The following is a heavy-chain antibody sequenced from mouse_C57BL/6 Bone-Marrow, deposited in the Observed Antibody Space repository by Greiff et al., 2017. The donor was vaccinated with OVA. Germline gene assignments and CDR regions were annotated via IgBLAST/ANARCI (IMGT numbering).Heavy chain of an antibody. V-gene: IGHV5-4*01. CDR1: GFTFSSYA. CDR3: ARDSYSNYYFDY. J-gene: IGHJ2*01. CDR2: ISDGGSYT. Sequence: EVQVVDSGGGLVKPGGSLKLSCAASGFTFSSYAMSWVRQTPEKRLEWVATISDGGSYTYYPDNVKGRFTISRDNAKNNLYLQMSHLKSEDTAMYYCARDSYSNYYFDYWGQGTTLTVSS. D-gene: IGHD2-5*01.